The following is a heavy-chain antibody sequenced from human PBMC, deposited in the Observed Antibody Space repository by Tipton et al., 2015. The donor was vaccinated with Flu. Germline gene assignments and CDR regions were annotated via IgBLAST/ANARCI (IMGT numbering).Heavy chain of an antibody. Sequence: LRLSCNVSGGSINRYYWSWIRQSVGKGPEWIGRTHTNGNTNYNSTFGSRLTMSLDTSKSQFSMTLTSVTVADTAVYYWASGNFYDSSGYFAFWSQGILVTVSS. V-gene: IGHV4-4*07. J-gene: IGHJ4*02. CDR2: THTNGNT. CDR3: ASGNFYDSSGYFAF. CDR1: GGSINRYY. D-gene: IGHD3-22*01.